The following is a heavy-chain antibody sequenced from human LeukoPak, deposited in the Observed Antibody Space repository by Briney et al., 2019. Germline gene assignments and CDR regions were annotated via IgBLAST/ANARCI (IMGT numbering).Heavy chain of an antibody. V-gene: IGHV3-30*18. CDR1: GFTFSSYG. D-gene: IGHD3-10*01. J-gene: IGHJ6*02. CDR2: ISYDGSNK. CDR3: AKAERRGDGYYYYGMDV. Sequence: AGRSLRVSCAASGFTFSSYGMHWVRQAPGKGLEWVAVISYDGSNKYYADSVKGRFTISRDNSKNTLYLQMNSLRAEDTAVYYCAKAERRGDGYYYYGMDVWGQGTTVTVSS.